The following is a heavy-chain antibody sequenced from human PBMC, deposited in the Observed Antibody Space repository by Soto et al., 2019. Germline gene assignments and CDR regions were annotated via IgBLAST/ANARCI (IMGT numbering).Heavy chain of an antibody. J-gene: IGHJ5*02. CDR1: GFTFSSHA. V-gene: IGHV3-23*01. CDR3: AKHLTPRFDWLGNSGWFDP. Sequence: PGGSLRLSCAASGFTFSSHAMSWVRQAPGKGLEWVSAISGSGGSTYYADSVKGRFTISRDNSKNTLYLQMNSLRAEDTAVYYCAKHLTPRFDWLGNSGWFDPWGQGTLVTVSS. D-gene: IGHD3-9*01. CDR2: ISGSGGST.